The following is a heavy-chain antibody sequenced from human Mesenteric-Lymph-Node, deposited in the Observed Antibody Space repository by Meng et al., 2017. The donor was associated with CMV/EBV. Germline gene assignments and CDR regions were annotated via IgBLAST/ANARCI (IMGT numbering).Heavy chain of an antibody. CDR1: STFTSYA. D-gene: IGHD3-9*01. CDR3: ARGIRYFDWLQYWYFDL. V-gene: IGHV7-4-1*02. CDR2: INPNTGNP. J-gene: IGHJ2*01. Sequence: STFTSYAMNWVRQAPGQGLEWMGWINPNTGNPTYAQGFTGRFVFSLDTSVSTAYLQISSLKAEDTAVYYCARGIRYFDWLQYWYFDLWGRGTLVTVSS.